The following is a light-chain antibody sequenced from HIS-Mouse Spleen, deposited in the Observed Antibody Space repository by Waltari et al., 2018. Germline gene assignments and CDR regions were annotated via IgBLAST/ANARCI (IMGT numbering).Light chain of an antibody. CDR1: QDLSNY. V-gene: IGKV1-33*01. J-gene: IGKJ4*01. CDR2: DAS. CDR3: QQYDNLPS. Sequence: DIQMTQSPSSLSASVGDRVTITCQASQDLSNYLNWYQQKPGKAPKLRIYDASNLETGVPARFSGSGSGTDFTVTISSLQPEDIATYYCQQYDNLPSFGGGTKVEIK.